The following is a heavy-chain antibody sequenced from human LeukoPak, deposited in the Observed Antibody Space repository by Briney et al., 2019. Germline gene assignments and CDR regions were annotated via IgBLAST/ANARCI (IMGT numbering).Heavy chain of an antibody. CDR1: GFTFRTYA. CDR3: ATALRRASTYMHV. CDR2: IGVSGTST. J-gene: IGHJ6*03. V-gene: IGHV3-23*01. Sequence: GGSLRLSCAASGFTFRTYAMNWVRQAPGKGLEWVSGIGVSGTSTYYADSVKGRFTISRDNSKNTLYLQINSLRAEDTAVYYCATALRRASTYMHVWGKGTALTVFS.